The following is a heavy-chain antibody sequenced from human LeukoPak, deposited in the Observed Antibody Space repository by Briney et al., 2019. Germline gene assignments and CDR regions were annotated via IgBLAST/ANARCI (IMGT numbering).Heavy chain of an antibody. J-gene: IGHJ4*02. CDR3: ARDKGTSYLSSFDY. CDR1: GFTVSSNY. Sequence: GGSLRLSCAASGFTVSSNYMSWVRQAPGKGLEWVSFIYSGGSTYYADSVKGRFTISRDNSKNTLYLQMNSLRAADTAVYYCARDKGTSYLSSFDYWGQGTLVTVSS. CDR2: IYSGGST. D-gene: IGHD6-6*01. V-gene: IGHV3-66*01.